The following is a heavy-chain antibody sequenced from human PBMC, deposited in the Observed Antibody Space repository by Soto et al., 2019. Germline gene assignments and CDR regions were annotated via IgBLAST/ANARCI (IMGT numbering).Heavy chain of an antibody. CDR1: GFSFTSYW. V-gene: IGHV5-51*01. CDR2: IYPGDSDT. Sequence: GESLKISCKGSGFSFTSYWMGWVRQMPGKGLERMGIIYPGDSDTRYSPSFQGQVTISADKSITTAYLQWRSLKASDTAMYYCARSPCGGDCIRFDPWGQGTLVTVYS. D-gene: IGHD2-21*02. J-gene: IGHJ5*02. CDR3: ARSPCGGDCIRFDP.